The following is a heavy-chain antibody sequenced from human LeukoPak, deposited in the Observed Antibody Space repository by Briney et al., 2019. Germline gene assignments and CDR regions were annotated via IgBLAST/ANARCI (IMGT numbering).Heavy chain of an antibody. CDR3: AKAPAPYYYYYGMDV. Sequence: QSGGSLRLSCAASGFTFSSYVMNWVRQAPGKGLEWVSSISDNGVTRYYADSVKGRFTISRDNSDNTVYLQMNSLRAEDTAIYHCAKAPAPYYYYYGMDVWGQGTAVTVSS. V-gene: IGHV3-23*01. CDR1: GFTFSSYV. J-gene: IGHJ6*02. CDR2: ISDNGVTR.